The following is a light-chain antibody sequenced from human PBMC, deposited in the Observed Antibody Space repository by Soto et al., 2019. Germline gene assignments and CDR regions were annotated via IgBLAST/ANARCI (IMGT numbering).Light chain of an antibody. CDR2: QDS. J-gene: IGLJ3*02. CDR3: QAWDSSTAWV. Sequence: SYELTQPPSVSVSPGQTASITCSGDKLGDKYACWYQQKPGQSPVLVIYQDSKRPSGIPGRFSGSKSGNTAALTISGTQAIDGADYYCQAWDSSTAWVFGGGTKLTVL. V-gene: IGLV3-1*01. CDR1: KLGDKY.